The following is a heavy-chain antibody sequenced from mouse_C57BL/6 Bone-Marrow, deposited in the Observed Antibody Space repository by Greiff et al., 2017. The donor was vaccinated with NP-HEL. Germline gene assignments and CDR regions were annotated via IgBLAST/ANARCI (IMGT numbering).Heavy chain of an antibody. CDR2: IHPSDSDT. CDR1: GYTFTSYW. Sequence: QVQLQQPGAELVKPGASVKVSCKASGYTFTSYWMHWVKQRPGQGLEWIGRIHPSDSDTNSNQQFKGKATLTVDKSSSTAYMQLISLTSEDSAVYYCAISRNYDYWGQGTTLTVSS. D-gene: IGHD2-1*01. V-gene: IGHV1-74*01. CDR3: AISRNYDY. J-gene: IGHJ2*01.